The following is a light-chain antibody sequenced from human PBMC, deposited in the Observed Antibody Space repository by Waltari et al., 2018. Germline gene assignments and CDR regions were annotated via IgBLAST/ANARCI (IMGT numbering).Light chain of an antibody. V-gene: IGKV4-1*01. Sequence: DIVVTQSPDSLAVSLGERATINCKSSQSLLHTNNKNYLAWYQLRPGQPPKLPIYWASTRESGVPGRFSGSGSGTDFTLTISGLQAEDVAVYYCQQYYSTPNTCGQGSKLEIK. CDR2: WAS. CDR3: QQYYSTPNT. J-gene: IGKJ2*01. CDR1: QSLLHTNNKNY.